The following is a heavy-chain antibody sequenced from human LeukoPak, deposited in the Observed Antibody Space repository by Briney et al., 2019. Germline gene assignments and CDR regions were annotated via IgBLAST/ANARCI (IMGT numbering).Heavy chain of an antibody. CDR3: ARDNGWSADF. J-gene: IGHJ4*02. CDR1: GFTFSRHW. V-gene: IGHV3-7*03. Sequence: GGSLRLSCAASGFTFSRHWMYWVRQAPGKGLEWVANIKQDGSAKPYVDSVKGRFTISRDNAKNTLFLQMNSLRAEDTAVYYCARDNGWSADFWGQGTLVTVSS. D-gene: IGHD2-15*01. CDR2: IKQDGSAK.